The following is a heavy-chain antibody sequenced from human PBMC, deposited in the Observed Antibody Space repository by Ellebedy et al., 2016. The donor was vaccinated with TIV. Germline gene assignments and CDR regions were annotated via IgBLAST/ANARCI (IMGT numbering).Heavy chain of an antibody. D-gene: IGHD5-12*01. Sequence: GESLKISXTASGFTFSSHGMHWVRQAPGKGLEWVAVISYDGSNKFYADSVEGRFTISRDNSKSTLYLQMSSLRAEDTAVYYCARGDIVATPRDVWGKGTTVTVSS. CDR3: ARGDIVATPRDV. CDR1: GFTFSSHG. V-gene: IGHV3-30*03. J-gene: IGHJ6*04. CDR2: ISYDGSNK.